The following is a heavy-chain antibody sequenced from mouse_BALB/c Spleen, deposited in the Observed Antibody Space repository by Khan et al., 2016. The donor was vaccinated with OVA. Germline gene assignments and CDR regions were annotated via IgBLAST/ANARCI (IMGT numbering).Heavy chain of an antibody. CDR1: GFTFSTYG. V-gene: IGHV5-6*01. CDR2: VSTGGSYT. D-gene: IGHD1-1*01. Sequence: EVELVESGGDLVKPGGSLKLSCAASGFTFSTYGMSWVRQAPDKRLEWVATVSTGGSYTYYPDSVKGRFTISRDNAKNTLYLQMSGLRSEDTAMFYCKRLAYYYDSGGCAYWGQGTLVTVSA. J-gene: IGHJ3*01. CDR3: KRLAYYYDSGGCAY.